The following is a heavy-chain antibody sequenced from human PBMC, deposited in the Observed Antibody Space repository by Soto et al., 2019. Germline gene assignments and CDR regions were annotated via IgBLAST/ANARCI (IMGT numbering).Heavy chain of an antibody. D-gene: IGHD3-10*02. CDR3: GGCGVATINMWDPKFDP. CDR1: GFTFSSYA. J-gene: IGHJ5*02. V-gene: IGHV3-30-3*01. CDR2: ISYDGSNK. Sequence: QVQLVESGGGVVQPGRSLRLSCAASGFTFSSYAMHWVRQAPGTGLEWVAVISYDGSNKYYADSVQGRFTIHKDYSKNMFYLQMNSRGAEETALYYWGGCGVATINMWDPKFDPWGQGTLVTVSS.